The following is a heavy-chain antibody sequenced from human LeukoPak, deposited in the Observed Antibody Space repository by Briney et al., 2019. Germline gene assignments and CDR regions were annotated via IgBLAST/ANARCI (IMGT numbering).Heavy chain of an antibody. D-gene: IGHD2-2*01. Sequence: ASVKVSXKASGYTFTSYGISWVRQAPGQGLEWMGWISAYNGNTNYAQKLQGRVTMTTDTSTSTAYMELRSLRSDDTAVYYCARVIVVVPAAYYFDYWGQGTLVTVSS. CDR2: ISAYNGNT. CDR3: ARVIVVVPAAYYFDY. J-gene: IGHJ4*02. CDR1: GYTFTSYG. V-gene: IGHV1-18*01.